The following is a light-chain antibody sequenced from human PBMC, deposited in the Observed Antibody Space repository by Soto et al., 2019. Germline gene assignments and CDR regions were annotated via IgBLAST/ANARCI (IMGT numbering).Light chain of an antibody. CDR1: QSVGDTY. Sequence: EIVLTQSPGTLSLSPGERATLSCRASQSVGDTYLAWYQQKPGQAPRLLMYSTSIRATGIPDRFSGSGSGTDFTLTISRLDPEDFAVYSCQHYDRAPMWTFGQGTKVDIK. CDR3: QHYDRAPMWT. CDR2: STS. V-gene: IGKV3-20*01. J-gene: IGKJ1*01.